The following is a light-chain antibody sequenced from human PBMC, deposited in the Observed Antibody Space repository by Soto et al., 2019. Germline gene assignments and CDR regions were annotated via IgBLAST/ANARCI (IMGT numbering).Light chain of an antibody. V-gene: IGKV3-15*01. CDR2: GAS. CDR3: QQYYNWPPWT. Sequence: EVVMTQFPATLSVSPGEGATLSCRASESVSSNLAWYQQKPGQAPRLLIYGASTRATGIPARFSGSGSGTEFTLTISSLQSEDSAVYYCQQYYNWPPWTFGQGTRVEIK. J-gene: IGKJ1*01. CDR1: ESVSSN.